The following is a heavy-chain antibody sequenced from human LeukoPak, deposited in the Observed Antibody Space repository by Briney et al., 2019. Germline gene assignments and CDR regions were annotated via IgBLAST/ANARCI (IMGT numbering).Heavy chain of an antibody. D-gene: IGHD5-12*01. Sequence: GGSLRRSCAASGFTVSSNYMNWVRQAPGKGLEWVSVITSGGNTYYADSVKGRFTTSRDNSKNTLYVQMNSLRAEDTAIYYCARGRGYRDYDRPLDYWGQGTLVTVSS. CDR2: ITSGGNT. V-gene: IGHV3-53*01. CDR1: GFTVSSNY. J-gene: IGHJ4*02. CDR3: ARGRGYRDYDRPLDY.